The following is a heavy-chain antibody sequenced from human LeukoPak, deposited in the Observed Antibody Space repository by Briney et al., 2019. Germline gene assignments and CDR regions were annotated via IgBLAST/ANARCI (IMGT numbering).Heavy chain of an antibody. CDR1: GFSFGYYG. V-gene: IGHV3-30*03. J-gene: IGHJ3*02. D-gene: IGHD3-9*01. Sequence: GRSLTLSCAASGFSFGYYGMHWVRQAPGKGLEWVAVISYDGSNKYYADSVKGRFTISRDNSKNTLYLQMNSLRAEDTAVYYCARDRQYYDILTGYSTSGAFDIWGQGTMVTVSS. CDR3: ARDRQYYDILTGYSTSGAFDI. CDR2: ISYDGSNK.